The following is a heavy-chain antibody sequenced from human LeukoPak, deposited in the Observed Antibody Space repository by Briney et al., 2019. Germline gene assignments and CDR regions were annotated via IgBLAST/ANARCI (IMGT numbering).Heavy chain of an antibody. Sequence: GGSLRLSCAASGFTFSSYGMHWVRQAPGKGLEWVAFIRCDGSNKYYADSVKGRFTISRDNSKNTLYLQMNSLRAEDTAVYYCAKVVVLATDDYWGQGTLVTVSS. CDR1: GFTFSSYG. CDR2: IRCDGSNK. D-gene: IGHD2-15*01. J-gene: IGHJ4*02. CDR3: AKVVVLATDDY. V-gene: IGHV3-30*02.